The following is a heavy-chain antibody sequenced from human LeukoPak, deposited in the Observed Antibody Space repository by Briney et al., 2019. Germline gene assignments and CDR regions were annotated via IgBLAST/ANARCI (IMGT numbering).Heavy chain of an antibody. J-gene: IGHJ5*02. Sequence: GGSLRLSCAASGFTFSSYWMHWVRQAPGKGLEWVSSISSSSSYIYYADSVKGRFTISRDNAKNSLYLQMNSLRAEDTAVYYCARPQYSSSLRWAENWFDPWGQGTLVTVSS. CDR2: ISSSSSYI. D-gene: IGHD6-13*01. CDR1: GFTFSSYW. V-gene: IGHV3-21*01. CDR3: ARPQYSSSLRWAENWFDP.